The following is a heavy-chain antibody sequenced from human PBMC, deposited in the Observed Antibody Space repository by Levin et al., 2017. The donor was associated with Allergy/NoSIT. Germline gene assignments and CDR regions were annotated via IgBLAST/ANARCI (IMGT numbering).Heavy chain of an antibody. J-gene: IGHJ4*02. D-gene: IGHD3-10*01. Sequence: SSETLSLTCSVSGDSISSRPYYWGWIRQPPGKGLEWIGNINNSGSTHYNPSLKSRVTISVDTSKNQFSLQLNSVTAADTTRYYCARPGSGFYHSESFYYYWGQGTLVSVSS. CDR2: INNSGST. CDR3: ARPGSGFYHSESFYYY. CDR1: GDSISSRPYY. V-gene: IGHV4-39*01.